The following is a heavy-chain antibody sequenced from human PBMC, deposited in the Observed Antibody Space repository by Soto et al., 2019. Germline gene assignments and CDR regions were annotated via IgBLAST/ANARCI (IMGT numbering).Heavy chain of an antibody. CDR1: GYMFNSYG. V-gene: IGHV1-18*01. J-gene: IGHJ4*02. CDR3: ARDETYTSGWYFEY. Sequence: QVQLVQSGGEVTKPGASVKVSCKTSGYMFNSYGMSWLRQAPGQGLEWLGWISGYNGKTEYAEKFQGRVTMTIETSTTTVHMELRSLRYDDTASYYCARDETYTSGWYFEYWGQGTLVTVTP. CDR2: ISGYNGKT. D-gene: IGHD6-19*01.